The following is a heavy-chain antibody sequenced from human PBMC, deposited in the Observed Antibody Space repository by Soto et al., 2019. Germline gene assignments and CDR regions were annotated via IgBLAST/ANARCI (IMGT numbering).Heavy chain of an antibody. D-gene: IGHD3-22*01. J-gene: IGHJ3*02. CDR2: ISGGGGDT. CDR3: AKKDGTDGYYDAFDI. CDR1: GFTFTNYA. Sequence: GGSLRLSCTASGFTFTNYALSWVRQAPGKGLEWVSSISGGGGDTYYADSVRGRFTISRDNSKNTLFLQMNSLRVEDTALYYFAKKDGTDGYYDAFDIWGRATMVTVS. V-gene: IGHV3-23*01.